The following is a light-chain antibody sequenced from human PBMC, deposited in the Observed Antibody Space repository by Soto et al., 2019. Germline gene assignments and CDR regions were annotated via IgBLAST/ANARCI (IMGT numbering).Light chain of an antibody. CDR1: QSVSSN. Sequence: EIVMTQSPATLSVSPGERATLSCRASQSVSSNLAWDQQKPGQAPTLLIYGASTRATGIPARFSGSGSGTEFTLTISSLQSEDFAVYYCQQYNNWPPPLTFGGGTKVEIK. V-gene: IGKV3-15*01. J-gene: IGKJ4*01. CDR3: QQYNNWPPPLT. CDR2: GAS.